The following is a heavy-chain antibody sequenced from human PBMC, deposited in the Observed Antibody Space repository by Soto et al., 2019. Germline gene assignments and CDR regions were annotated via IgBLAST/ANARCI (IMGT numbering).Heavy chain of an antibody. D-gene: IGHD5-18*01. CDR1: GGYINTYY. CDR3: ARANTAMLYFDY. J-gene: IGHJ4*02. Sequence: SETLSLTCNVSGGYINTYYWTWSRQPPGKGLEWIGYISHSGSTNYNSSLKSRLTISVDTSKKQFSLKLGSVTAADTAVYYCARANTAMLYFDYWGQGILVTVSS. V-gene: IGHV4-59*01. CDR2: ISHSGST.